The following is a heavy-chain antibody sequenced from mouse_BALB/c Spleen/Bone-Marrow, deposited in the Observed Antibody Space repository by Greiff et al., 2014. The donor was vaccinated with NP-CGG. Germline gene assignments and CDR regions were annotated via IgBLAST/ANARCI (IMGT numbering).Heavy chain of an antibody. CDR1: GCNIKDSY. CDR2: IDPAKGNT. V-gene: IGHV14-3*02. Sequence: EVQLQQSGAELVKPGASVKLSCTASGCNIKDSYLHWVKQRPEQGLDWIGRIDPAKGNTNYDPKFQGKATITADTSSNTAYLQLSSLTSEDTAVYFCARNYPFAYWGQGTLVTVSA. D-gene: IGHD2-1*01. CDR3: ARNYPFAY. J-gene: IGHJ3*01.